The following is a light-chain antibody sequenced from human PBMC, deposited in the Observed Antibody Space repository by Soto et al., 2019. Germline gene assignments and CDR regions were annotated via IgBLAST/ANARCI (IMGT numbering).Light chain of an antibody. CDR2: LNSDGSQ. Sequence: QLVLTQSPSASASLGASVKLTCTLSNGHSSYAIAWHQQQPEKGPRYLMKLNSDGSQSKGDGIPDRFSGSSSGAERYLTISSLQSEDEADYYCQTWGTGIVVFGGGTKLTVL. J-gene: IGLJ2*01. V-gene: IGLV4-69*01. CDR3: QTWGTGIVV. CDR1: NGHSSYA.